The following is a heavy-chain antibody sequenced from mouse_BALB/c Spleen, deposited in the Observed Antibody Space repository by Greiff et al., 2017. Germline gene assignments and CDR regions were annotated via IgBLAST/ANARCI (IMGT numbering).Heavy chain of an antibody. D-gene: IGHD2-14*01. V-gene: IGHV3-2*02. CDR1: GYSITSDYA. CDR2: ISYSGST. CDR3: ARIDRYDDDGYAMDY. J-gene: IGHJ4*01. Sequence: EVKLMESGPGLVKPSQSLSLTCTVTGYSITSDYAWNWIRQFPGNKLEWMGYISYSGSTSYNPSLKSRISITRDTSKNQFFLQLNSVTTEDTATYYCARIDRYDDDGYAMDYWGQGTSVTVSS.